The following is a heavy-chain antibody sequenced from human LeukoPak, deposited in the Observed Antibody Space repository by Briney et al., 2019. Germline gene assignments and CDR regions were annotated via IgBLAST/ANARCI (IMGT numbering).Heavy chain of an antibody. J-gene: IGHJ4*02. V-gene: IGHV5-10-1*01. Sequence: SGESLKISCKGSGYSFTSYWISWVRQMPGKGLEWMGRIDPSDSYTNYSPSFQGHVTISADKSISTAYLQWSSLKASDTAMYYCARDLGDSGSCLDYWGQGTLVTVSS. CDR3: ARDLGDSGSCLDY. D-gene: IGHD6-13*01. CDR1: GYSFTSYW. CDR2: IDPSDSYT.